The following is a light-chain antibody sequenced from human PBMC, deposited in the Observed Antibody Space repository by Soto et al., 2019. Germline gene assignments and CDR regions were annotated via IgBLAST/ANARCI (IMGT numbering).Light chain of an antibody. J-gene: IGKJ3*01. CDR2: DAS. Sequence: DIHMTQSPSTLSASVGDRVTISCRASQNIFTYLAWYQQKPGKAPKLLIFDASTLQSGVPPRFSGSGSGTEFTLTISSLQPDDFATYYCQHHTLYSASFGPGTKVDIK. V-gene: IGKV1-5*01. CDR1: QNIFTY. CDR3: QHHTLYSAS.